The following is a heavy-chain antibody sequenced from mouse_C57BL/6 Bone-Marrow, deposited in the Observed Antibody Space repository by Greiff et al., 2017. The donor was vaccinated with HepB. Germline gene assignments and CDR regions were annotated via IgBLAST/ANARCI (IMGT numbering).Heavy chain of an antibody. Sequence: EVQRVESGTVLARPGASVKMSCKTSGYTFTSYWMHWVKQRPGQGLEWIGAIYPGNSDTSYNQKFKGKANLTAVTSASTAYMELSSLTNEDSAVYYCTSDGYSPWFAYWGQGTLVTVSA. V-gene: IGHV1-5*01. CDR3: TSDGYSPWFAY. CDR1: GYTFTSYW. CDR2: IYPGNSDT. D-gene: IGHD2-3*01. J-gene: IGHJ3*01.